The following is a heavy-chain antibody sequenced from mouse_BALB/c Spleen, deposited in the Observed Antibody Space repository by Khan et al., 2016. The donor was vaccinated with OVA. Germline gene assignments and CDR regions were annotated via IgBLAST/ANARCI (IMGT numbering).Heavy chain of an antibody. CDR3: ARINS. Sequence: EVQLQQSGAELVKPGASVKLSCTASGFYINDNYMHWVKQRPEQGLEWIGRIDPANGNTKYDPKFQGKATITADTSSNTAYLQLSSLTSEDTAFYYCARINSWGQGTTLTVSS. J-gene: IGHJ2*01. CDR1: GFYINDNY. CDR2: IDPANGNT. V-gene: IGHV14-3*02.